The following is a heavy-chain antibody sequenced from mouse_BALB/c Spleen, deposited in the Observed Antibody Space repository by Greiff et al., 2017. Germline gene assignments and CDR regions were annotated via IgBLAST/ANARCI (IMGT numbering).Heavy chain of an antibody. D-gene: IGHD1-1*02. Sequence: EVHLVESGGGLVKLGGSLKLSCAASGFTFSSYYMSWVRQTPEKRLELVAAINSNGCSTYYPDTVKGRFTISRDNAKNTLYLQMSSLKSEDTALYYCARRGTMGYFDYWGQGTTLTVSS. V-gene: IGHV5-6-2*01. J-gene: IGHJ2*01. CDR1: GFTFSSYY. CDR2: INSNGCST. CDR3: ARRGTMGYFDY.